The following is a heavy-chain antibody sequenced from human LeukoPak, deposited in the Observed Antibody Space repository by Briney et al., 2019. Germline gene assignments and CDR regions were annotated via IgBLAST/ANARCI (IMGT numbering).Heavy chain of an antibody. V-gene: IGHV3-48*03. CDR3: ARKTFGTVYFDY. J-gene: IGHJ4*02. Sequence: PGGSLRLSCAASGFTFSTYEMNWVRQAPGKGLEWVSYISPSGTTIYYAESVKGRFTISRDNAKNPVYLQMNSLRVEDTAVYYCARKTFGTVYFDYWGQGILVTVSS. CDR2: ISPSGTTI. CDR1: GFTFSTYE. D-gene: IGHD1-1*01.